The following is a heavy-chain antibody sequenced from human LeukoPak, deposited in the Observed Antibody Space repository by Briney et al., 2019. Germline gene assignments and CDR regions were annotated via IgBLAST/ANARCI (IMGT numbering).Heavy chain of an antibody. CDR1: GGSISSYY. D-gene: IGHD1-14*01. J-gene: IGHJ6*02. V-gene: IGHV4-59*01. CDR3: AREVGGGRNWYYSSGMDV. Sequence: SETLSLTCTVSGGSISSYYWSWIRQPPGKGLEWIGYIYYSGSTNYNPSLKSRVTISVDTSKNQFSLKLSSVTAADTAVYYCAREVGGGRNWYYSSGMDVWGQGTTVTVSS. CDR2: IYYSGST.